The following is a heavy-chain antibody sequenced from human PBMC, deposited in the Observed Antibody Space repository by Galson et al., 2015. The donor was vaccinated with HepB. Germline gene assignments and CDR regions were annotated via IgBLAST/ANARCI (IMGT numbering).Heavy chain of an antibody. V-gene: IGHV3-48*02. CDR3: ARAPDCSSTSCRARWFDP. D-gene: IGHD2-2*01. J-gene: IGHJ5*02. Sequence: SLRLSCAASGFTFSSYSMNWVRQAPGKGLEWVSYITSSSSTIYYADSVKGRFTISRDNAKNSLYLQMNSLRDEDTAVYYCARAPDCSSTSCRARWFDPWGQGTLVTVSS. CDR2: ITSSSSTI. CDR1: GFTFSSYS.